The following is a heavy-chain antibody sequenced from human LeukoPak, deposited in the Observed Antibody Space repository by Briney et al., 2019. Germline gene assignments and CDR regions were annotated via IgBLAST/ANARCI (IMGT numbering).Heavy chain of an antibody. Sequence: PSEILSLTCAVYGGSFTGYYWTWIRQPPGKGLEWIGEINRSGITNYDPSLKSRVTISVDTSKNQFSLKLSSVTAADTAVYYCASSRDGYNSLDYWGQGTLVTVSS. D-gene: IGHD5-24*01. V-gene: IGHV4-34*01. CDR2: INRSGIT. CDR3: ASSRDGYNSLDY. CDR1: GGSFTGYY. J-gene: IGHJ4*02.